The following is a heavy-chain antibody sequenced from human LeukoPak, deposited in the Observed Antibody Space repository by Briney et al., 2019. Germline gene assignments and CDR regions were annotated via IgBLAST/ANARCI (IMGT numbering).Heavy chain of an antibody. J-gene: IGHJ4*02. D-gene: IGHD6-19*01. V-gene: IGHV3-53*01. CDR2: IYSGGST. CDR3: ARARGSGLTLFDY. CDR1: GFIFSTYS. Sequence: GGSLRLSCAASGFIFSTYSMNWVRQAPGKGLEWVSFIYSGGSTYYADSVKGRFTISRDNSKNTLFLQMNSLRAEDTAVYYCARARGSGLTLFDYWGQGTLVTVSS.